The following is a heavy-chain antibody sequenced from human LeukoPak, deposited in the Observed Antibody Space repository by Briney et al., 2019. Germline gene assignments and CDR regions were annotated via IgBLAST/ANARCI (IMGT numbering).Heavy chain of an antibody. D-gene: IGHD2-2*01. Sequence: PGGSLRLSCAASGFTFSSYAMSWVRQAPGKGLEWVSSISGSGGSTYYADSVKGRFTISRDNSKNTLYLQLNSLRVEDTAVYYCARADEVAAATIGPAGYWGQGTLVTVSS. V-gene: IGHV3-23*01. CDR2: ISGSGGST. CDR3: ARADEVAAATIGPAGY. CDR1: GFTFSSYA. J-gene: IGHJ4*02.